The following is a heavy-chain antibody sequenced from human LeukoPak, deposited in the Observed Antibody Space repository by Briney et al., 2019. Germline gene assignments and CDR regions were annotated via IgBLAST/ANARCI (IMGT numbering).Heavy chain of an antibody. CDR3: ARHGHYYELRWELHPAYFDY. V-gene: IGHV4-39*01. J-gene: IGHJ4*02. CDR2: IYYSGST. Sequence: SETLSPTCTVSGGSISSSSYYWGWIRQPPGKGREWIGRIYYSGSTYYNPSLKSRVTISVDTSKNQFSLKLSSVTAADTAVYYCARHGHYYELRWELHPAYFDYWGQGTLVTVSS. CDR1: GGSISSSSYY. D-gene: IGHD1-26*01.